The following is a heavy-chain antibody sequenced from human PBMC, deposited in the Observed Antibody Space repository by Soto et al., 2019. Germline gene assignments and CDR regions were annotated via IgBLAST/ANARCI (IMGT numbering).Heavy chain of an antibody. CDR2: IYYSGRT. J-gene: IGHJ4*02. Sequence: SGTLSLTCTVSGDSISSGDYYWSWIRQPPGKGLEWIGYIYYSGRTYYNPALKSRLTISLDTSKNHFSLKLSSVTAADAAVYYCGRRRTHSSFDYWGLGTLVTLSS. V-gene: IGHV4-30-4*01. CDR3: GRRRTHSSFDY. CDR1: GDSISSGDYY.